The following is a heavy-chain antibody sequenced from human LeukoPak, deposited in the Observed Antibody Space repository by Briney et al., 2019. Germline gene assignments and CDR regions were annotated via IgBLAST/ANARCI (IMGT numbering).Heavy chain of an antibody. CDR2: ISGSGGST. J-gene: IGHJ5*02. Sequence: GGSLRLSCAASGFTFSSYAMSWVRQAPGKGLEWVSAISGSGGSTYYADSVKGGFPISRDNSKNTLYLQMNSLRAEDTAVYYCAKESGYSSSWRLSWFDPWGQGTLVTVSS. CDR3: AKESGYSSSWRLSWFDP. CDR1: GFTFSSYA. D-gene: IGHD6-13*01. V-gene: IGHV3-23*01.